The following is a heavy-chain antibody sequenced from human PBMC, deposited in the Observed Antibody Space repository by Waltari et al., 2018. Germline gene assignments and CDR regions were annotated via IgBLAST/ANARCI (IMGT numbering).Heavy chain of an antibody. CDR2: IIPILGIA. J-gene: IGHJ6*02. CDR1: GGTFSSYA. Sequence: QVQLVQSGAEVKKPGSSVKVSCKASGGTFSSYAISWVRQAPGQGLEWMGGIIPILGIANYAQKFQGRVTITADKSTSTAYMELSSLRSEDTAVYYCAREPLGYCSSTSCGYYYYGMDVWGQGTTVTVSS. D-gene: IGHD2-2*01. CDR3: AREPLGYCSSTSCGYYYYGMDV. V-gene: IGHV1-69*10.